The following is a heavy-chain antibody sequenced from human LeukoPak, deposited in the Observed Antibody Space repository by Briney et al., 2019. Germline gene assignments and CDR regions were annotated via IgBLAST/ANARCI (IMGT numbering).Heavy chain of an antibody. Sequence: GGSLRLSCAASGFTVSSNYMNWVRQAPGKGLEWVSSISSSSSYIYYADSVKGRFTISRDNAKNSLYLQMNSLRAEDTAVYYCARDSSGLFDYWGQGTLVTVSS. CDR3: ARDSSGLFDY. J-gene: IGHJ4*02. V-gene: IGHV3-21*01. CDR2: ISSSSSYI. D-gene: IGHD3-22*01. CDR1: GFTVSSNY.